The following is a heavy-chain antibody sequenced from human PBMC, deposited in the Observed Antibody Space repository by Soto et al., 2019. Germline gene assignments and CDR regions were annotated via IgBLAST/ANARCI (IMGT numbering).Heavy chain of an antibody. Sequence: EVQLVESGGGLVKPGGSLRLSCEASGFSFSNAYMSWVRQAPGKGLEWVGRTRSKADGGTTDYAAPVKGRFTLSRDDSKNTLHLQMNSLKIEATSVYYSNTHTQAAAVEWGQGTLVTVSS. J-gene: IGHJ4*02. V-gene: IGHV3-15*01. CDR3: NTHTQAAAVE. CDR1: GFSFSNAY. CDR2: TRSKADGGTT. D-gene: IGHD6-13*01.